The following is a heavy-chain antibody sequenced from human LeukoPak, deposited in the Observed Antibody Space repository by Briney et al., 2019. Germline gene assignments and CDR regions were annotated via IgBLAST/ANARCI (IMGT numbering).Heavy chain of an antibody. CDR3: AELGITMIGGV. CDR1: GFTFSSYE. V-gene: IGHV3-48*03. Sequence: GGSLRLSCAASGFTFSSYEMNWVRQAPGKGLEWVSYISSSGSTLYYADSVKGRFTISRDNAKNSLYLQMNSLRAEDTAVYYCAELGITMIGGVWGKETTVTISS. CDR2: ISSSGSTL. J-gene: IGHJ6*04. D-gene: IGHD3-10*02.